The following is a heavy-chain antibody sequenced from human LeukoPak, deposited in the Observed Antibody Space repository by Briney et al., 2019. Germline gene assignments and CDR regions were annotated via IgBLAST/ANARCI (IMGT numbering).Heavy chain of an antibody. CDR3: ATDHSGVVPRPLYY. D-gene: IGHD3-3*01. J-gene: IGHJ4*02. V-gene: IGHV1-3*01. CDR1: GYTFTAYA. CDR2: INAGYGNA. Sequence: ASVKVSCKASGYTFTAYAIHWVRQAPGQRLEWMGWINAGYGNAEYSQRFQGRVTMTEDTSTDTAYMELSSLRSEDTAVYYCATDHSGVVPRPLYYWGQGTLVTVSS.